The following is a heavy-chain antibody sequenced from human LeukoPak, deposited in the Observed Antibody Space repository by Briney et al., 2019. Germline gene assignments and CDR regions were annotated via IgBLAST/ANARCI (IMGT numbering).Heavy chain of an antibody. D-gene: IGHD3-22*01. V-gene: IGHV1-69*13. CDR2: IIPIFCTA. Sequence: GASVKVSCKASGGTFSSYAISWVRQAPGQSLEWMGGIIPIFCTANYAQKFQGRVTITADESTRTAYMELSSLRSEDTAVYYCARALSGYYDSSGYYSTMWQAGYWGQGTLVTVSS. CDR1: GGTFSSYA. J-gene: IGHJ4*02. CDR3: ARALSGYYDSSGYYSTMWQAGY.